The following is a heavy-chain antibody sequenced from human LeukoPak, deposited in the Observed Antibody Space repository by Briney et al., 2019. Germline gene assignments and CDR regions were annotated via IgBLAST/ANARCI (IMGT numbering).Heavy chain of an antibody. CDR2: ISSSSSYI. J-gene: IGHJ4*02. V-gene: IGHV3-21*01. CDR3: VRDYENLTGSKTRFHY. D-gene: IGHD3-9*01. Sequence: GGSLRLSCAASGFTSSRYSMNWVRQAPGKGLEWVSFISSSSSYIYYANSVKGRFTISRDNAKNSLYLQMNSLRAEDTAVYYCVRDYENLTGSKTRFHYWGQGTLVTVSS. CDR1: GFTSSRYS.